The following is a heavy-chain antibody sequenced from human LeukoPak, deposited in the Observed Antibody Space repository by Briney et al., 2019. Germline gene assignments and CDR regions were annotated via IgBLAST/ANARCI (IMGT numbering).Heavy chain of an antibody. J-gene: IGHJ6*03. V-gene: IGHV1-46*01. Sequence: GASVKVSCKASGYTFTTYYMHWVRQAPGQGLEWMGIINPSGGWTSYAQKFQGRVTMTRDMSTSTVYMELSSLRSEDTAVYYCARGCGSGPSGYYYYYYMDVWGKGTTVTISS. CDR2: INPSGGWT. CDR1: GYTFTTYY. D-gene: IGHD3-10*01. CDR3: ARGCGSGPSGYYYYYYMDV.